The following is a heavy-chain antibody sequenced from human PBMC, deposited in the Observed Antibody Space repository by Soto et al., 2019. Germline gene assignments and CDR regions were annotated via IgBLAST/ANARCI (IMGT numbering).Heavy chain of an antibody. CDR2: MNPNSGNT. J-gene: IGHJ4*02. CDR3: ARGVYASDY. D-gene: IGHD2-8*01. V-gene: IGHV1-8*01. Sequence: QVQLVQSGAEVKKPGASVKVSCKASGYTFTSYDINWVRQATGQGLEWMGWMNPNSGNTGYAQKFQGRVTMTRNTSIXXAYXXXSSLXXXXXXXXXCARGVYASDYWGQGTLVTVSS. CDR1: GYTFTSYD.